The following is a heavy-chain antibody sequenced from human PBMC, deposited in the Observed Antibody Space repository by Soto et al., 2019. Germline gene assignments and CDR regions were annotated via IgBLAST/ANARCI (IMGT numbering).Heavy chain of an antibody. CDR2: ISYDGSNK. V-gene: IGHV3-30-3*01. CDR3: VRSMIIVVRLIGLDD. Sequence: GGSLRLSCGASGFTFRSYAMHWVRQTPRKGLQGLAVISYDGSNKHYADSVKGRFSISRDTSKNMLYLQMATLSTGDTAVYYCVRSMIIVVRLIGLDDWGQGALVTVS. J-gene: IGHJ4*02. D-gene: IGHD3-22*01. CDR1: GFTFRSYA.